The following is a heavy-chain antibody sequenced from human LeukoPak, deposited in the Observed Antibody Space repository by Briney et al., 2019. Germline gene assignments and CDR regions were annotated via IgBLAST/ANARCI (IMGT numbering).Heavy chain of an antibody. CDR1: GGSINSANYY. J-gene: IGHJ6*03. CDR3: ARQRADYYYYYVDV. V-gene: IGHV4-39*01. Sequence: PSETLSLTCTVSGGSINSANYYWGWLRQPPGKGLEWIGSIYYSETTYDNPSLKSRVTISIETSKNQFSLKLTSVTASDTAVYYCARQRADYYYYYVDVWGEGTTVAVS. CDR2: IYYSETT.